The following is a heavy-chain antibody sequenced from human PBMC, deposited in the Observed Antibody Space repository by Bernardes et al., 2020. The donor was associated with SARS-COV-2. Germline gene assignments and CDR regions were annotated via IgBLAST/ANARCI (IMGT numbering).Heavy chain of an antibody. V-gene: IGHV3-73*01. D-gene: IGHD2-2*01. J-gene: IGHJ6*02. CDR1: GFTFSGSA. Sequence: GGSLRLSCAASGFTFSGSAMHWVRQASGKGLEWVGRIRSKANSYATAYAASVKGRFTISRDDSKNTAYLQMNSLKTEDTAVYYCTRRGYCSSTSCYPESYSYYGMDVWGQGTTVTVSS. CDR3: TRRGYCSSTSCYPESYSYYGMDV. CDR2: IRSKANSYAT.